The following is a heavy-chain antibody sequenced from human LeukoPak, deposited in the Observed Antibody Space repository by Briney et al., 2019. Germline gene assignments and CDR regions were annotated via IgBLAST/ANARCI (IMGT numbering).Heavy chain of an antibody. Sequence: GGSLRLSRAASGFTFSSYAMHWVRQAPGKGLEYVSAISSNGGSTYYANSVKGRFTISRDNSKNTLYLQMGSLRAEDMAVYYCARVGYCSSTSCYGDAFDIWGQGTMVTVSS. CDR1: GFTFSSYA. CDR2: ISSNGGST. D-gene: IGHD2-2*01. J-gene: IGHJ3*02. V-gene: IGHV3-64*01. CDR3: ARVGYCSSTSCYGDAFDI.